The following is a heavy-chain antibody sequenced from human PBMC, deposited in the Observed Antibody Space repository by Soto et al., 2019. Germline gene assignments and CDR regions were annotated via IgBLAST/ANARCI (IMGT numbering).Heavy chain of an antibody. V-gene: IGHV4-4*07. CDR2: IYTSGST. Sequence: HVQMQASGPGLVKPSETLSLTCTVSGGSISRYYWSWIRKPAGKGLEWIGRIYTSGSTNYNPSLKSRGTMSVDTAKNQFSHKLSSVTAADTVVYYCARVMEQIALDYWGQGTLVTVSS. CDR1: GGSISRYY. D-gene: IGHD6-6*01. J-gene: IGHJ4*02. CDR3: ARVMEQIALDY.